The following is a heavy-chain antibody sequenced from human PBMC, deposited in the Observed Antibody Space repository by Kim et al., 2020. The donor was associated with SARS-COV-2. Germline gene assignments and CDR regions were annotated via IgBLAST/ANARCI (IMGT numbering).Heavy chain of an antibody. D-gene: IGHD3-10*01. CDR3: TGPNDGSGVDC. J-gene: IGHJ4*02. Sequence: DYAGTGKGKFTISHDNSNNTLYLQMNGLKTEDTAVYYCTGPNDGSGVDCWGRGTLVTVSS. V-gene: IGHV3-15*01.